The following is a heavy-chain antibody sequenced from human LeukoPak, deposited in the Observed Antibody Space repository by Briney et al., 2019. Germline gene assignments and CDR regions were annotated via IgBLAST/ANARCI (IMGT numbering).Heavy chain of an antibody. Sequence: GGSLRLSCAASGFTFSSYAMHWVRQAPGKGLEWVAVISYDGSNKYYADSVKGRFTISRDNSKNTLYLKMNSLRAEDTAVYYCARTDSGYYQYWGQGTLVTVSS. D-gene: IGHD3-22*01. CDR1: GFTFSSYA. V-gene: IGHV3-30*04. CDR2: ISYDGSNK. J-gene: IGHJ4*02. CDR3: ARTDSGYYQY.